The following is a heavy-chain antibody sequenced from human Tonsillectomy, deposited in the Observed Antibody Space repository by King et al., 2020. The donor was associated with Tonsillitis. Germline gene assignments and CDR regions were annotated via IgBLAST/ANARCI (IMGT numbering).Heavy chain of an antibody. CDR2: IGSNGVST. D-gene: IGHD3-10*01. CDR3: VKERSPRGAFDI. CDR1: GFTFSSYA. Sequence: VQLVESGGGLVQPGGSLRLSCSASGFTFSSYAMHWVRQAPGKGLEYVSAIGSNGVSTYYADSVKGRFTISRDNSKNTLYLQMSSLRAEDTAVYYCVKERSPRGAFDIWGQGKMVTVSS. J-gene: IGHJ3*02. V-gene: IGHV3-64D*06.